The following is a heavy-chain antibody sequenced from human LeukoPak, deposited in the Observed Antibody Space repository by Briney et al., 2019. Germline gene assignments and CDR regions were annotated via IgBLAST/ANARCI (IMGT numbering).Heavy chain of an antibody. J-gene: IGHJ4*02. CDR3: ARDWPTVITDY. V-gene: IGHV1-18*01. Sequence: ASVKVSCKTSGYTFTSHGISWVRQAPGQGLEWMGWIRADNGDTKYAQKFQDRLTVTTDTSTGAAYMELRSLSADDTAVYYCARDWPTVITDYWGQGTLDTVSS. D-gene: IGHD4-11*01. CDR1: GYTFTSHG. CDR2: IRADNGDT.